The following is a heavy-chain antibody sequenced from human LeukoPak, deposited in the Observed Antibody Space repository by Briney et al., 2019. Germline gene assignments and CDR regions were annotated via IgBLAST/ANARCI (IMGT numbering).Heavy chain of an antibody. CDR1: GFTFTTCW. CDR3: ARDAVDTANAV. J-gene: IGHJ6*02. CDR2: INSDGSIT. V-gene: IGHV3-74*01. Sequence: TGGSWRLSCAASGFTFTTCWMHWFRQAPEKGLVWVSHINSDGSITSYADSVKGRFTISRDNAKNTLYLQMNSLRAEDTAVYYCARDAVDTANAVWGQGTTVTVSS. D-gene: IGHD5-18*01.